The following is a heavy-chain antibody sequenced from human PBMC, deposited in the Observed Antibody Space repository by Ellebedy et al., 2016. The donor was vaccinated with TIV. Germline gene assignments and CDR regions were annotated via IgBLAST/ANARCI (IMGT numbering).Heavy chain of an antibody. V-gene: IGHV3-9*01. CDR2: IRWNSGSI. Sequence: SLKISCAASGFTFDDYAMHWDRQAPGKGLEWVSGIRWNSGSIGYADSVKGRFTISRDNAKNSLYLQMNSLRAEDTALYYCASSSGWYDNWFDPWGQGTLVTVSS. CDR1: GFTFDDYA. CDR3: ASSSGWYDNWFDP. D-gene: IGHD6-19*01. J-gene: IGHJ5*02.